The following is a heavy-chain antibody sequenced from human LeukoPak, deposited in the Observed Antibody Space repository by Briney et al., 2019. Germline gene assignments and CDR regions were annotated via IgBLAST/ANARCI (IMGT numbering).Heavy chain of an antibody. CDR3: VKGIVVVTARAFDY. CDR2: ISSSGGST. V-gene: IGHV3-64D*06. J-gene: IGHJ4*02. CDR1: GFTFSSYA. Sequence: GGSLRLSCSASGFTFSSYAMHWVRQAPGKGLEYVSAISSSGGSTYYADSVKGRFTISRDNSKNTLYLQMSSLRPEDTAVYYCVKGIVVVTARAFDYWGQGTLVTVSS. D-gene: IGHD2-21*02.